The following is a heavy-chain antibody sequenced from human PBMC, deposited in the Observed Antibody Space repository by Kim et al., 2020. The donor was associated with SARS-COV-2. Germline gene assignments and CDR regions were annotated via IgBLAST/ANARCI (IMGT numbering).Heavy chain of an antibody. CDR3: ARDPPPVGSSWLDYGMDV. Sequence: KGRFTISRDNSKNTLYLQMNSLRAEDTAVYYCARDPPPVGSSWLDYGMDVWGQGTTVTVSS. J-gene: IGHJ6*02. V-gene: IGHV3-30*07. D-gene: IGHD6-13*01.